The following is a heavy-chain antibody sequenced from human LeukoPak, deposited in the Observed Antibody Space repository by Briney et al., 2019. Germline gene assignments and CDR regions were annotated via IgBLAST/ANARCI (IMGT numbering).Heavy chain of an antibody. V-gene: IGHV4-61*01. J-gene: IGHJ4*02. CDR3: ARWSPSDMLTGYSEPFDY. Sequence: SETLSLTCTVSGGSVSSGSYYWSWIRQPPGKGLEWIGYIYYSGSTNYNPSLKSRVTISVDTSKNQFSLKLSSVTAADTAVYYCARWSPSDMLTGYSEPFDYWGQGTLVTVSS. CDR1: GGSVSSGSYY. D-gene: IGHD3-9*01. CDR2: IYYSGST.